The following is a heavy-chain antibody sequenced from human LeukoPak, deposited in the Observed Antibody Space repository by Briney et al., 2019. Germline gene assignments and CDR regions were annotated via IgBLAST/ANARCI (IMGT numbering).Heavy chain of an antibody. V-gene: IGHV3-53*01. CDR1: GFTVSSNH. D-gene: IGHD4-17*01. CDR3: ASEGASYGDYGSGY. CDR2: IYSGGST. J-gene: IGHJ4*02. Sequence: PGGSLRLSCAASGFTVSSNHMSWVRQAPGKGLEWVSVIYSGGSTYYADSVKGRFTISRDNSKNTLYLQMNSLRAEDTAVYYCASEGASYGDYGSGYWGQGTLVTVSS.